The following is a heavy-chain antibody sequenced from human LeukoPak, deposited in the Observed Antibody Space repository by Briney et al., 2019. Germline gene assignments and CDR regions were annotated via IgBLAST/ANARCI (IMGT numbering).Heavy chain of an antibody. D-gene: IGHD2-15*01. Sequence: ASVKVSCKASGGTFSSYAISWVRQAPGQGLEWMGGIIPIFGTANYAQKFQGRVTITADESTSTAYMGLSSLRSEDTAVYYCARESVVVVAATTYNWFDPWGQGTLVTVSS. CDR2: IIPIFGTA. J-gene: IGHJ5*02. V-gene: IGHV1-69*13. CDR1: GGTFSSYA. CDR3: ARESVVVVAATTYNWFDP.